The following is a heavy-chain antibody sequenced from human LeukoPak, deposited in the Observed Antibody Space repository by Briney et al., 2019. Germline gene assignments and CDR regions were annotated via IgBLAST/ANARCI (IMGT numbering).Heavy chain of an antibody. V-gene: IGHV1-69*13. CDR2: IIAIFGPA. Sequence: ASVMVFYIASGGTCSSYASIWVRQAPGQGLEWMGGIIAIFGPANYAQKFQGRVTITADESTSTAYMELSRLTPEDTAVYYCASRTYYYDSSRYYCASFDSWGQGTLVTVSS. J-gene: IGHJ4*02. D-gene: IGHD3-22*01. CDR1: GGTCSSYA. CDR3: ASRTYYYDSSRYYCASFDS.